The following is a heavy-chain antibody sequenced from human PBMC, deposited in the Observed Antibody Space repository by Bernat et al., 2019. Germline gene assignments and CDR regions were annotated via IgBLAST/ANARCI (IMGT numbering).Heavy chain of an antibody. CDR3: ARRPVAVFGKPPPDWFDP. J-gene: IGHJ5*02. CDR1: GFSLTTPGVG. CDR2: IYWDDDK. D-gene: IGHD3-16*01. Sequence: QITLKESGPTLLKPTQTLTLTCTFSGFSLTTPGVGVGWIRQPPGKALEWLALIYWDDDKYYSPSLKRRLSITKDTSKNQVVLTVTNIDYLNTATYYCARRPVAVFGKPPPDWFDPWGQGTLVTVSS. V-gene: IGHV2-5*02.